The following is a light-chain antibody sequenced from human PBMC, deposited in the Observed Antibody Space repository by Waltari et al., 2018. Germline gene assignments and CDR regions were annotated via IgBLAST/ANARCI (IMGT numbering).Light chain of an antibody. J-gene: IGKJ2*01. V-gene: IGKV3-20*01. CDR2: GAS. Sequence: DTVSTQSPGTLSLSTGESVSLSCRASQILNNNYLAWYQQKPGQAPALLIHGASRRATGVPERFSGSGSGTDFTLIISRLEVEDSAVYYCQHYGSSPYTFGRGTKLEIK. CDR1: QILNNNY. CDR3: QHYGSSPYT.